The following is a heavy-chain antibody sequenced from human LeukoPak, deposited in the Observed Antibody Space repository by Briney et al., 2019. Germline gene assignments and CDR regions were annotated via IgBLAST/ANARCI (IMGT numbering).Heavy chain of an antibody. CDR3: AREGAERLFVSNWFDP. CDR1: GFTLSSYG. Sequence: GGSLRLSCAVTGFTLSSYGMHWVRQAPGKGLEWVAVIWYDGGYKFYADSVQGRFIITRDNSKNTMYLQMNSLKVEDTAVYFCAREGAERLFVSNWFDPWGQGTLVTVSS. V-gene: IGHV3-33*01. J-gene: IGHJ5*02. D-gene: IGHD3-22*01. CDR2: IWYDGGYK.